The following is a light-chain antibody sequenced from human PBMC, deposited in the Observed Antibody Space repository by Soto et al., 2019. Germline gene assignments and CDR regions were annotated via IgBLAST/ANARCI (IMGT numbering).Light chain of an antibody. CDR1: SGHSSYI. CDR3: ETWDFNPHV. CDR2: LEGSGSY. V-gene: IGLV4-60*02. J-gene: IGLJ2*01. Sequence: QPVLTQSSSASASLGSSVKLTCTLSSGHSSYIIAWHQQQPGKAPRYLMKLEGSGSYHKGSGVPDRFSGSSTGADRYLTISNLQFEDEADYYCETWDFNPHVFGGGTKVTVL.